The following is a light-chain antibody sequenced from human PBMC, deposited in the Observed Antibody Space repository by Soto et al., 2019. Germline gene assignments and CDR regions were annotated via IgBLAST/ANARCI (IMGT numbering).Light chain of an antibody. J-gene: IGKJ1*01. CDR1: QSVSSNY. V-gene: IGKV3-20*01. Sequence: EIVLTQSPGTLSLSPGERATLSCRSSQSVSSNYLAWYQQKPDQAPRLVIYDVSGRATGIPDRFSGSVCGTDFTLTISRLEPEDLAVYYCQQYGSSPTFGQGTKVEIK. CDR3: QQYGSSPT. CDR2: DVS.